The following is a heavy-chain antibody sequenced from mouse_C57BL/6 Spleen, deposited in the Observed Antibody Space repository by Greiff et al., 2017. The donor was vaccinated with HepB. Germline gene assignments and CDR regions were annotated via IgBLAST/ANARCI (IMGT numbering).Heavy chain of an antibody. CDR1: GYAFSSYW. J-gene: IGHJ4*01. CDR2: IYPGDGDT. V-gene: IGHV1-80*01. Sequence: VQLQQSGAELVKPGASVKISCKASGYAFSSYWMNWVKQRPGKGLEWIGQIYPGDGDTNYNGKFKGKATLTADKSSSTAYMQLSSLTSEDSAVYFCARGGLYYAMDYWGQGTSVTVSS. CDR3: ARGGLYYAMDY.